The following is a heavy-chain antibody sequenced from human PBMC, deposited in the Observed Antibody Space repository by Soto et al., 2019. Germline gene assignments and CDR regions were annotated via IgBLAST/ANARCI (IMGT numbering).Heavy chain of an antibody. Sequence: EVQLVESGGGLVEPGGSLRLSCAASGFTFTTYTMNWVRQAPGKGLEWVSSISAGGRSIYYADSLKGRSTVSRDNANNSLYLQMNSLIVFDTTVYYSARSTPGKPFDIWGQGTMVTVSS. CDR1: GFTFTTYT. J-gene: IGHJ3*02. V-gene: IGHV3-21*01. CDR2: ISAGGRSI. CDR3: ARSTPGKPFDI. D-gene: IGHD3-10*01.